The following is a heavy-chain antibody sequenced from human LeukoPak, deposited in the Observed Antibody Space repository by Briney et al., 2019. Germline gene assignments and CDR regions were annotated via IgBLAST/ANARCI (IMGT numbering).Heavy chain of an antibody. CDR1: GGSISNYY. Sequence: SETLSLTCTVSGGSISNYYWSWIRQPAGEGLEWIGRIYISGSTSYNPSLKSRVTMSVDTSKNQFSLKLSSVTAADTAVYYCARGDMAGDYYFDYWGQGTLVTVSS. D-gene: IGHD4-17*01. CDR3: ARGDMAGDYYFDY. CDR2: IYISGST. J-gene: IGHJ4*02. V-gene: IGHV4-4*07.